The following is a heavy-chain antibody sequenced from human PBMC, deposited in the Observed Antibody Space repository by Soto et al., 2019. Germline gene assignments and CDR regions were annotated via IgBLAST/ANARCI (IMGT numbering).Heavy chain of an antibody. Sequence: GGSLRLSCVASGFTFSSSWIHWVCQAPGKGLQWVAFISYDGSDRYYEDSVKGRFTISSGNSKNTLYLQINSLKTEDTAVYYCARATNYHYAMDVWGQGTTVTVSS. J-gene: IGHJ6*02. V-gene: IGHV3-30*03. CDR1: GFTFSSSW. CDR3: ARATNYHYAMDV. CDR2: ISYDGSDR.